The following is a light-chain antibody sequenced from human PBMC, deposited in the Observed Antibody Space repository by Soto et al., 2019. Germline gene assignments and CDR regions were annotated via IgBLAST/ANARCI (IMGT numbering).Light chain of an antibody. Sequence: QSALTQPASVSGSPGQSITISCTGTSSDVGAYNYVSWYQHHPGKAPKLMIYDVSNRPSGVSNRFSGSKSGNTASLTISGLQAEDEADYYCNSFTTSSTLVFGGGIQLTVL. CDR2: DVS. V-gene: IGLV2-14*03. CDR1: SSDVGAYNY. CDR3: NSFTTSSTLV. J-gene: IGLJ2*01.